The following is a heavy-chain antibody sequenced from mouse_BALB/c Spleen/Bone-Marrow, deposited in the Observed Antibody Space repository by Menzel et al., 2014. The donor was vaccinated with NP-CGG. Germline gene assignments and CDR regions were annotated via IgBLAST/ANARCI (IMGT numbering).Heavy chain of an antibody. CDR1: GFNIKDTY. Sequence: EVQLQQSGAELVKPGASVRLSCTASGFNIKDTYMHWVRQRPDQGLEWIGRIDPANGNAKHDPKFQGRAAIAADTSSNTTYLQLSSLTSEDTAVYYCAIYFYFDYWGQGTTLTVSS. D-gene: IGHD2-3*01. J-gene: IGHJ2*01. CDR2: IDPANGNA. CDR3: AIYFYFDY. V-gene: IGHV14-3*02.